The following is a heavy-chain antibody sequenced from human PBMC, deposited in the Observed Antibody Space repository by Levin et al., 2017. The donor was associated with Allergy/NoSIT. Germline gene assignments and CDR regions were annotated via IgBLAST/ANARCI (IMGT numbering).Heavy chain of an antibody. CDR1: GFTFDDYA. V-gene: IGHV3-9*01. CDR3: ARLRDGYNDHWYFDL. CDR2: ISWNSGSI. Sequence: AGGSLRLSCAASGFTFDDYAMHWVRQAPGKGLEWVSGISWNSGSIGYADSVKGRFTISRDNAKNSLYLQMNSLRAEDTALYYCARLRDGYNDHWYFDLWGRGTLVTVSS. J-gene: IGHJ2*01. D-gene: IGHD5-24*01.